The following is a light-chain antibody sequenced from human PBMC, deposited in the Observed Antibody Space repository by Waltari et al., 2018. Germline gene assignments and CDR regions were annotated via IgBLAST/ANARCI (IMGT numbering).Light chain of an antibody. V-gene: IGLV1-51*01. CDR3: GTWDSSLSAGV. CDR2: DKN. J-gene: IGLJ2*01. Sequence: QSVLTQPPSVSAAPGQKVTISCSGSSSNIGNNYVSWYQQPPGAAPKRLIDDKNNRPSGIPDRSSGSKSGTSATLGITGLQTGDEADYYCGTWDSSLSAGVFGGGTKLTVL. CDR1: SSNIGNNY.